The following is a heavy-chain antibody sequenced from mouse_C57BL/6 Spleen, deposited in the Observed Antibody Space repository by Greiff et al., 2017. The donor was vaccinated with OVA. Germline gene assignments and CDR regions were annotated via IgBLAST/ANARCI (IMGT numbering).Heavy chain of an antibody. CDR3: ASEAYYSNFAY. CDR2: IDPEDGAT. CDR1: GFNIKDYY. D-gene: IGHD2-5*01. V-gene: IGHV14-2*01. Sequence: EVQLVESGAELVKPGASVKLSCTASGFNIKDYYMHWVKQRTEQGLEWIGRIDPEDGATKYAPKFQGKATITADTSSNTAYLQLSSLTSEDTAVYYCASEAYYSNFAYWGQGTLVTVSA. J-gene: IGHJ3*01.